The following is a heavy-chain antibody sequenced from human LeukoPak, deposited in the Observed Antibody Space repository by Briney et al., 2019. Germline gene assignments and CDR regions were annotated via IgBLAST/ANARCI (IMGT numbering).Heavy chain of an antibody. D-gene: IGHD1-1*01. CDR1: GGSISSHY. V-gene: IGHV4-59*11. J-gene: IGHJ6*03. CDR3: ARGGGTTGTLGYYYYYYMDV. CDR2: IYYSGST. Sequence: SETLSLTCTVSGGSISSHYWSWIRQPPGKGLEWLGYIYYSGSTNYNPSLKSRVTISVDTSKNQFSLKLSSVTAADTAVYYCARGGGTTGTLGYYYYYYMDVWGKGTTVTVSS.